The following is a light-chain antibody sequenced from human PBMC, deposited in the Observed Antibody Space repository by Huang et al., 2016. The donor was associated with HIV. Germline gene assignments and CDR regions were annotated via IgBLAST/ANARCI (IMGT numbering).Light chain of an antibody. Sequence: EIVLTQSPATLSLSPGERATLSCRASQSVSSSLAWYQQKPGQAPRLLIYDAANRATGIPARFSGRGSGTDFTLTISSLEPEDFVVYYCQQRSNWPLTFGGGTKVDIK. J-gene: IGKJ4*01. V-gene: IGKV3-11*01. CDR2: DAA. CDR3: QQRSNWPLT. CDR1: QSVSSS.